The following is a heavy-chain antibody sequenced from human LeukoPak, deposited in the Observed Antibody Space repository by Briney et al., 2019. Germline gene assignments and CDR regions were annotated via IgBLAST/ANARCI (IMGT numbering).Heavy chain of an antibody. D-gene: IGHD3-22*01. V-gene: IGHV1-46*01. CDR2: INPSGGST. J-gene: IGHJ4*02. CDR1: GYTFTSYY. CDR3: ARESIRDSSGSIFDY. Sequence: ASVKVSCKASGYTFTSYYMRWVRQAPGQGLEWMGIINPSGGSTSYAQKFQGRVNMTRDMSTRTVYMELSSLRSEDTAVYYCARESIRDSSGSIFDYWGQGTLVSVSS.